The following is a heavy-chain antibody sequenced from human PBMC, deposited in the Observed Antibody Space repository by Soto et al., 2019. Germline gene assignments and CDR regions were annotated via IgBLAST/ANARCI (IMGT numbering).Heavy chain of an antibody. V-gene: IGHV3-33*01. CDR2: IWYDGSNK. D-gene: IGHD3-22*01. CDR3: ARDPLGYYDSSGFPFDY. J-gene: IGHJ4*02. CDR1: GFTFSSYG. Sequence: GGSLRLSCAASGFTFSSYGMHWVRQAPGKGLEWVAVIWYDGSNKYYADSVKGRFTISRDNSKNTLYLQMNSLRAEDTAVYYCARDPLGYYDSSGFPFDYWGQGTLVTVSS.